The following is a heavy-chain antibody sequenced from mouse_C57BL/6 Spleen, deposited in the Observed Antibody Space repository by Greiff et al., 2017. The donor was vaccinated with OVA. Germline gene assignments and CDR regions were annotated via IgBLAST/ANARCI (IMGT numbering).Heavy chain of an antibody. CDR1: GFTFSDAW. CDR2: IRNKANNHAT. J-gene: IGHJ2*01. CDR3: TRITTVAFDY. D-gene: IGHD1-1*01. Sequence: EVQVVESGGGLVQPGGSMKLSCAASGFTFSDAWMDWVRQSPEKGLEWVAEIRNKANNHATYYAESVKGRFTISRDDSKSSVYLQMNSLRAEDTGIYYCTRITTVAFDYWGQGTTLTVSS. V-gene: IGHV6-6*01.